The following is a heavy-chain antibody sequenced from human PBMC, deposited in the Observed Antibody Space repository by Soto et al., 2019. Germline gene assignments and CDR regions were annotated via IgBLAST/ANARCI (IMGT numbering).Heavy chain of an antibody. CDR3: ASQQQLGILDY. J-gene: IGHJ4*02. V-gene: IGHV1-69*13. CDR1: GGTFSSYA. Sequence: ASVKVSCKASGGTFSSYAITWVRQAPGQGLEWMGGIIPIFGTANYAQKFQGRVTITADESTSTAYMELSSLRSEDTAVYYCASQQQLGILDYWGQGTLVTVSS. D-gene: IGHD6-13*01. CDR2: IIPIFGTA.